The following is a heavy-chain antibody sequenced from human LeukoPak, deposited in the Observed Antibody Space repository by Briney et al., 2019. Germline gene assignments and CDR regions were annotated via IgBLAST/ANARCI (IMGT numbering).Heavy chain of an antibody. J-gene: IGHJ4*02. CDR1: GFTFSSYE. D-gene: IGHD2-2*01. CDR3: ARAYQLPLF. CDR2: IKQDGSEK. Sequence: GGSLRLSCAASGFTFSSYEMNWVRQASGKGLEWVANIKQDGSEKHYVDSVKGRFTISRDNTKNSLYLEMNSLRAEDTAVYYCARAYQLPLFWGQGTLVTVSS. V-gene: IGHV3-7*01.